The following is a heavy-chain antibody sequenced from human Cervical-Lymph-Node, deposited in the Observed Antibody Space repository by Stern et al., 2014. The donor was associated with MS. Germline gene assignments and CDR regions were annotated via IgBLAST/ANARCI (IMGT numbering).Heavy chain of an antibody. V-gene: IGHV1-46*03. CDR3: ARVAMTSLDY. CDR1: GYTFTSYY. CDR2: INPSGGST. Sequence: VQLVESGAEVKKHGASVKVSCKASGYTFTSYYIHWVRQAPGQGLECMGIINPSGGSTSYAQKFQGRLTMTRDTSTSTVYMELSSLRSEDTAVYYCARVAMTSLDYWGQGTLVTVSS. J-gene: IGHJ4*02.